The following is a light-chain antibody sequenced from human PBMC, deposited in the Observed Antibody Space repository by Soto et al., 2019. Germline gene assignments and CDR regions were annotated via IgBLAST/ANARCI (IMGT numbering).Light chain of an antibody. J-gene: IGKJ3*01. V-gene: IGKV3-20*01. CDR3: QQYGSSPLIT. Sequence: EIVLTQSPGTLSLSPGERATLSCRASQSVSSSYLAWYQQKPGQAPRLLIYGASSRATGIPDRFSGSGSGTVFTLTISRLEPEEFAVYYCQQYGSSPLITFGPGTKVDIK. CDR2: GAS. CDR1: QSVSSSY.